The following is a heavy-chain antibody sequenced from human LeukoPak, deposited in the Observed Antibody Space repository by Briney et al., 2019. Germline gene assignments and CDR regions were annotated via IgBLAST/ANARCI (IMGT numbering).Heavy chain of an antibody. CDR3: ACYDYVWGLAGY. CDR1: GYSISSGYY. V-gene: IGHV4-38-2*02. D-gene: IGHD3-16*01. CDR2: IYYSGST. Sequence: SETLSLTCTVSGYSISSGYYWGWIRQPPGKGLEWIGSIYYSGSTYYNPSLKSRVTISVDTSKNQFSLKLSSVTAADTAVYYCACYDYVWGLAGYWGQGTLVTVSS. J-gene: IGHJ4*02.